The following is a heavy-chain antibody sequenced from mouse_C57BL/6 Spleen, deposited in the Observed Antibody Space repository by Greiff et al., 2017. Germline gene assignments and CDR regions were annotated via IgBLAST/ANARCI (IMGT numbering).Heavy chain of an antibody. D-gene: IGHD1-1*01. J-gene: IGHJ4*01. CDR3: TRDQGTTVVATDYAMDY. CDR2: ISSGGDYI. Sequence: EVKLMESGEGLVKPGGSLKLSCAASGFTFSSYAMSWVRQTPEKRLEWVAYISSGGDYIYYADTVKGRFTISRDNARNTLYLQMSSLKSEDTAMYYCTRDQGTTVVATDYAMDYWGQGTSVTVSS. CDR1: GFTFSSYA. V-gene: IGHV5-9-1*02.